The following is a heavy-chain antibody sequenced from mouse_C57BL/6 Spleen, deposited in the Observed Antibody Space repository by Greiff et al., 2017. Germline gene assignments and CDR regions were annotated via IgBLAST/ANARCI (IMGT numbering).Heavy chain of an antibody. CDR3: ERYCGNAWCAY. J-gene: IGHJ3*01. V-gene: IGHV1-55*01. Sequence: QVQLQQPGAELVKPGASVKMSCKASGYTFTGYWINWVKQRPGQGLEWIGDIYPGRGSTNYNEKFKGKATLTVDTSSSTAYMQLRSLTSEDSAVDDCERYCGNAWCAYWGQGTLVTVSA. CDR1: GYTFTGYW. CDR2: IYPGRGST. D-gene: IGHD2-1*01.